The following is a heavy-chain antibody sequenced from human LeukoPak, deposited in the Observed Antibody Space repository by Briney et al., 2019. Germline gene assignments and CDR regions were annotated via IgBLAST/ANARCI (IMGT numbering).Heavy chain of an antibody. V-gene: IGHV1-18*01. CDR1: GYTFTSYG. J-gene: IGHJ3*02. CDR3: ARGGIYDFWSGYIAPHAFDI. D-gene: IGHD3-3*01. CDR2: ISAYNGNT. Sequence: ASVKVSCKGSGYTFTSYGISWVRQAPGQGLEWMGWISAYNGNTNYAQKLQGRVTMTTDTSTSTAYMELRSLRSDDTAVYYCARGGIYDFWSGYIAPHAFDIWGQGTMVTVSS.